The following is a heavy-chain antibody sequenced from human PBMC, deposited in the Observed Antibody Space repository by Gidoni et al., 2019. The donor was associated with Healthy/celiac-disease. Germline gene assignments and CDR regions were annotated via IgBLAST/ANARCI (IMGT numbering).Heavy chain of an antibody. Sequence: QVQLQESGPGLVKPSGTLSLPCAVSGGSIRSNNWWSWVRQSPGKGLEWIGEIYHSGSTNYNPSLKSRVTISVDKSKNQFSLKLSSVTAADTAVYYCARASDSSGYCHYWGQGTLVTVSS. D-gene: IGHD3-22*01. J-gene: IGHJ4*02. CDR2: IYHSGST. CDR3: ARASDSSGYCHY. CDR1: GGSIRSNNW. V-gene: IGHV4-4*02.